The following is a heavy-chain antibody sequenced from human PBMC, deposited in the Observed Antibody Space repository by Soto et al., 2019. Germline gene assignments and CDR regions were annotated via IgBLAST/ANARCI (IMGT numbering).Heavy chain of an antibody. CDR2: ISYDGSDK. CDR1: GFTFSSYA. D-gene: IGHD3-16*02. CDR3: AKALGELSPESYDY. Sequence: QVQLVESGGGVVQPGRSLRLSCAASGFTFSSYAMHWVRQAPGKGLEWVAVISYDGSDKYYANSVKGRFTISRDNSKNTPNQQMNSLTADETAVYYCAKALGELSPESYDYWGQVTLITGSS. V-gene: IGHV3-30*18. J-gene: IGHJ4*02.